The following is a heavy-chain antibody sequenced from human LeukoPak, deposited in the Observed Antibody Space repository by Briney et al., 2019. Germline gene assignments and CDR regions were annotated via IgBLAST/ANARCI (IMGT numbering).Heavy chain of an antibody. D-gene: IGHD3-16*01. Sequence: PGGSLRLSCAASGFTFRDYYMSWIRQAPGKGLEWVSYISSSGSTIYYADSVKGRFTISRDNAKNSLYLQMNSLRAEDTAVYYCARVPFYDYVWGSFIFDYWGQGTLVTVSS. J-gene: IGHJ4*02. CDR1: GFTFRDYY. CDR3: ARVPFYDYVWGSFIFDY. CDR2: ISSSGSTI. V-gene: IGHV3-11*01.